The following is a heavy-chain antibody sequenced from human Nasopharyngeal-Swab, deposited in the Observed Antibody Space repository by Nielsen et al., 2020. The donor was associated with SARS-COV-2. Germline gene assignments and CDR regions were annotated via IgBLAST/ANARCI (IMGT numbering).Heavy chain of an antibody. CDR2: IYYSGST. Sequence: WIRQPPGKGLEWIGSIYYSGSTYYNPSLKRRVTISVDTSKNQFSLKLSSVTAADTAVYYCASPSGYSSSWYRADWFDPWGQGTLVTVSS. J-gene: IGHJ5*02. CDR3: ASPSGYSSSWYRADWFDP. D-gene: IGHD6-13*01. V-gene: IGHV4-39*01.